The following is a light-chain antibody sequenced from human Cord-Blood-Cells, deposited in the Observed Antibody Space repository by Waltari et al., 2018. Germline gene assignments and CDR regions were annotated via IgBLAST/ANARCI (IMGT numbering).Light chain of an antibody. CDR2: QDS. CDR3: QAWDSSTYV. Sequence: SYELTQPPSVSVSPGQTASITCSGDKWGDKYACWYQQKPGQSPVLVIYQDSKRPSGIPERFSGPNSGNTATLTISGTQAMDEADYYCQAWDSSTYVFGTGTKVTVL. CDR1: KWGDKY. V-gene: IGLV3-1*01. J-gene: IGLJ1*01.